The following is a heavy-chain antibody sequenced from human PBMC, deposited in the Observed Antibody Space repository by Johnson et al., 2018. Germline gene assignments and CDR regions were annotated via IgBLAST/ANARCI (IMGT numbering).Heavy chain of an antibody. Sequence: VQLVESGGGLVQPGGSLKPSCAASGFTFSDSAIHLVRQASGKGLEWLGRIRSRANGYGTAYAPPVKGWFTISRDVLQNPAYLQMDSLKTDDTAVYYCASNYLIAVAVPGYWGQGTLVIVSS. CDR2: IRSRANGYGT. CDR1: GFTFSDSA. V-gene: IGHV3-73*01. D-gene: IGHD6-19*01. CDR3: ASNYLIAVAVPGY. J-gene: IGHJ4*02.